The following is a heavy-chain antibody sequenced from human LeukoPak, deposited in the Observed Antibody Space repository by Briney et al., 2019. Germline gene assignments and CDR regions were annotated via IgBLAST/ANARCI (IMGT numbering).Heavy chain of an antibody. Sequence: GESLKISCKGSGYSFTSYWIGWVRQMPGKGVESVVIIYTGDSDTRYSPSFQGQVTISADKSISTAYLQWSSLKASDTAMYYCAKRVTTGTSDAFDIWGQGTMVTVSS. CDR2: IYTGDSDT. CDR3: AKRVTTGTSDAFDI. V-gene: IGHV5-51*01. J-gene: IGHJ3*02. D-gene: IGHD4-17*01. CDR1: GYSFTSYW.